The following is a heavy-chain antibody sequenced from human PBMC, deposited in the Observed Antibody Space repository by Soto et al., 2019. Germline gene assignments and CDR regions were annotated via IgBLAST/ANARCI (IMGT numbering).Heavy chain of an antibody. D-gene: IGHD1-26*01. V-gene: IGHV3-72*01. CDR1: GFIFSDHY. CDR3: VRNLASGGTYYIDY. J-gene: IGHJ4*02. Sequence: EVQLVESGGGLVEPGGSLRLSCAASGFIFSDHYMDWVRQAPGKGLEWIGRVRDKANGYTTEYAASVRGRFTVSRDDSKNSLDLKMTSLQIEDTAMYYCVRNLASGGTYYIDYWGQGTLVTVSS. CDR2: VRDKANGYTT.